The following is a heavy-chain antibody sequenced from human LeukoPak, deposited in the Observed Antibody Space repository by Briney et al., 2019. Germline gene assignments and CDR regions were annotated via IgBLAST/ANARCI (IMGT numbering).Heavy chain of an antibody. CDR1: GDSVSSNSAA. D-gene: IGHD6-19*01. J-gene: IGHJ6*03. V-gene: IGHV6-1*01. CDR2: TYYRSKWYN. CDR3: ARGTYSSGWHYYYYMGV. Sequence: SQTLSLTCAISGDSVSSNSAAWNWIRQSPSRGLEWLGRTYYRSKWYNDYAVSVKSRITINPDTSKNQFSLQLNSVTPEDTAVYYCARGTYSSGWHYYYYMGVWGKGTTVTVSS.